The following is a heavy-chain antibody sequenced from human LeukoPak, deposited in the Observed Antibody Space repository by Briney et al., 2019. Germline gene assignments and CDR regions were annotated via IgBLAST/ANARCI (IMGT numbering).Heavy chain of an antibody. CDR2: TYYRSKWYN. CDR3: ARGSGSYNY. V-gene: IGHV6-1*01. D-gene: IGHD1-26*01. CDR1: GDSVSSTGVG. J-gene: IGHJ4*02. Sequence: SQTLSLTCAISGDSVSSTGVGWNWIRQSPSRGLEWLGRTYYRSKWYNDYAVSVKSRIIINADTSKNQFSLQLNSVSPEDTAVYYCARGSGSYNYWGQGTLVTVSS.